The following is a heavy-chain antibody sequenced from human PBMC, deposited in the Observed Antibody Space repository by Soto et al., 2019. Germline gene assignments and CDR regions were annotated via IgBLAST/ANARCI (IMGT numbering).Heavy chain of an antibody. V-gene: IGHV4-30-4*01. D-gene: IGHD2-15*01. CDR3: ATMGTPATGLYFFDY. CDR1: GGSISSGNYY. CDR2: ISYSGST. Sequence: QVQLQESGPGLVKPSQTLSLTCTVSGGSISSGNYYWSWIRQPPGKGLEWIGFISYSGSTYYSTSLKSGVTISVETSKSQFSLNLSFVTAADTSVYYCATMGTPATGLYFFDYWGQGSLVTVSS. J-gene: IGHJ4*02.